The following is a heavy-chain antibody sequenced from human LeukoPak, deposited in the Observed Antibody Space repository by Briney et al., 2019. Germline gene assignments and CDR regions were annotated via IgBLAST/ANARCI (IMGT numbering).Heavy chain of an antibody. CDR3: ARERGYSYGYDAFDI. V-gene: IGHV3-30-3*01. CDR1: GFTFSSYA. D-gene: IGHD5-18*01. CDR2: ISYDGSNK. Sequence: GESLRLSCAASGFTFSSYAMHWVRQAPGKGLEWVAVISYDGSNKYYADSVKGRFTISRDNSKNTLYLQMNSLRAEDTAVYYCARERGYSYGYDAFDIWGQGTMVTVSS. J-gene: IGHJ3*02.